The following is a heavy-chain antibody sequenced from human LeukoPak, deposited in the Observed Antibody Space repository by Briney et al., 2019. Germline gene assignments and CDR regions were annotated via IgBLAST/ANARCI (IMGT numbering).Heavy chain of an antibody. V-gene: IGHV1-46*01. CDR1: GYTFTNYY. CDR2: INPSGGNT. Sequence: GASVKVSCKASGYTFTNYYMHWVRQAPGQGLEWMGLINPSGGNTIHAQKFQGRVTMTRDTSTSTVYMELSRLRSDDTAVYYCAGVGFNYSGSQNWFDPWGQGTLVTVSS. D-gene: IGHD1-26*01. CDR3: AGVGFNYSGSQNWFDP. J-gene: IGHJ5*02.